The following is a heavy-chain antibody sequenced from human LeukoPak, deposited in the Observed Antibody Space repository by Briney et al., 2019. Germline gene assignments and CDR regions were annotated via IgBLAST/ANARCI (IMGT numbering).Heavy chain of an antibody. V-gene: IGHV4-38-2*02. J-gene: IGHJ4*02. CDR1: GYSISSGYY. CDR2: IYHSGST. D-gene: IGHD3-3*01. CDR3: ARGWSVRFLEWLLRDSHYFDY. Sequence: SETLSLTCTVSGYSISSGYYWGWIRQPPGKGLEWIGSIYHSGSTYYNPSLKSRVTISVDTSKNQFSLKLSSVTAADTAVYYCARGWSVRFLEWLLRDSHYFDYWGQGTLVTVSS.